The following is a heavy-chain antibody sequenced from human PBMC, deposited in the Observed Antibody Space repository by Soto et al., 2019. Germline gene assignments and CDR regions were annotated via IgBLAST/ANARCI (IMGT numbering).Heavy chain of an antibody. D-gene: IGHD3-10*01. Sequence: QVQLQESGPGLVKPSQTLSLTCTVSGGSISSGDYYWSWIRQPPGKGLEWIGYIYYSGSTYYNPSLKSRVTISVDTSKNQSSLKLSSVTAADTAVYYCASGTITMVRGVIIYYGMDVWGQGTTVTVSS. CDR2: IYYSGST. CDR3: ASGTITMVRGVIIYYGMDV. J-gene: IGHJ6*02. CDR1: GGSISSGDYY. V-gene: IGHV4-30-4*01.